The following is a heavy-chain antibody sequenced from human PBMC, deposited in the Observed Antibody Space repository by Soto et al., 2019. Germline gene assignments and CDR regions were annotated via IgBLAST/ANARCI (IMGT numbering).Heavy chain of an antibody. D-gene: IGHD6-19*01. Sequence: QMQLVQSGPEVKKPGTSVKVSCKASGFTFTSSAVQWVRQARGQRLEWIGWIVVGSGNTNYAQKFQERVTITRDMSTSTAYMELSSLRSEDTAVYYCAAAVAVAGPAAFDIWGQGTMVTVSS. CDR1: GFTFTSSA. CDR3: AAAVAVAGPAAFDI. J-gene: IGHJ3*02. V-gene: IGHV1-58*01. CDR2: IVVGSGNT.